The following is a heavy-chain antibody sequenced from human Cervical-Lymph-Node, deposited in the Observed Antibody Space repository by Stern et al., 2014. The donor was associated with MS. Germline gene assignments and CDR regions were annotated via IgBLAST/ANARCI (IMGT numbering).Heavy chain of an antibody. Sequence: VQLVESGPGLVKPSETLSLTCTVSGGSISSYYWSWIRQPPGKGLEWIGYIYYSGSTNYNPSLKSRVTISVDTSKNQFSLKLSSVTAADTAVYYCAREKNTAMVYFDYWGQGTLVTVSS. V-gene: IGHV4-59*01. CDR1: GGSISSYY. D-gene: IGHD5-18*01. CDR3: AREKNTAMVYFDY. CDR2: IYYSGST. J-gene: IGHJ4*02.